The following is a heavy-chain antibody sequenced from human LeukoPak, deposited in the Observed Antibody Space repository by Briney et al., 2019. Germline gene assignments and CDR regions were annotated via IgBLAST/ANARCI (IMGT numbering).Heavy chain of an antibody. D-gene: IGHD3-9*01. CDR3: ARAPAAELRYFDWLSQSETDAFDI. Sequence: SETLSLTCTVSGDSVSSDSFHWSWIRQPPGTGLEWIGYIYYSGSTNYNPSLKSRVTISVDTSKNQFSLKLSSVTAADTAVYYCARAPAAELRYFDWLSQSETDAFDIWGQGTMVTVSS. J-gene: IGHJ3*02. CDR2: IYYSGST. V-gene: IGHV4-61*01. CDR1: GDSVSSDSFH.